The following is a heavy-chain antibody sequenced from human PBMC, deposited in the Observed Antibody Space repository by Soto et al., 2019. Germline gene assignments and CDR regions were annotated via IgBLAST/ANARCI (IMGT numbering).Heavy chain of an antibody. V-gene: IGHV4-59*01. Sequence: SETLSLTCTVSGGSISSYYWSWIRQPPGKGLEWIGYIYYSGSTNYNPSLKSRVTISLDTSKNQFSLKLSSVTAADTAVYYCASSRWLQSRPFDYWGQGTLVTVSS. CDR3: ASSRWLQSRPFDY. CDR2: IYYSGST. J-gene: IGHJ4*02. CDR1: GGSISSYY. D-gene: IGHD5-12*01.